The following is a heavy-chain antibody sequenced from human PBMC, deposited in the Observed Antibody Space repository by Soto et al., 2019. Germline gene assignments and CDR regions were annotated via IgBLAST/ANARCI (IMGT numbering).Heavy chain of an antibody. D-gene: IGHD6-25*01. V-gene: IGHV3-48*01. CDR3: AREAATLNWFDP. J-gene: IGHJ5*02. CDR2: ISSCSSTI. Sequence: EVQLVESGGGLVQPGGSLRLSCAASGFTFSSYSMNWVRQAPGKGLEWVSYISSCSSTIYYADSVKGRFTISRDNAKNLLYLQMNSLRAEDTAVYYCAREAATLNWFDPWGQGSLVTVSS. CDR1: GFTFSSYS.